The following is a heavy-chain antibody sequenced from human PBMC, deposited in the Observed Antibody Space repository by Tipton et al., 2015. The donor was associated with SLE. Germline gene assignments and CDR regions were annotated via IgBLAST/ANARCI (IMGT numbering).Heavy chain of an antibody. D-gene: IGHD3-22*01. Sequence: TLSLTCTVSGGSVSSGSYYWSWIRQPPGKGLEWIGYIYYSGSTNYNPSLKSRVTISVDTSKNQFSLKLSSVTAADTAVYYCARSVVVITPFDYWGQGTLVTVSS. J-gene: IGHJ4*02. V-gene: IGHV4-61*01. CDR2: IYYSGST. CDR3: ARSVVVITPFDY. CDR1: GGSVSSGSYY.